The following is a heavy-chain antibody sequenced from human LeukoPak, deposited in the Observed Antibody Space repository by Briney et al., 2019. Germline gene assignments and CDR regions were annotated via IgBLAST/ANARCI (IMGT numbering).Heavy chain of an antibody. CDR1: GFTFSSYS. CDR3: ARDDCGAPEDY. J-gene: IGHJ4*02. V-gene: IGHV3-48*01. Sequence: GGSLRLSCAASGFTFSSYSMNWVRQAPGKGLEWVSYISSSSSTIYYADSVKGRFTISRDNAKNSLYLQMNSLRAEDTAVYYCARDDCGAPEDYWGQGTLVTVSS. CDR2: ISSSSSTI. D-gene: IGHD4-17*01.